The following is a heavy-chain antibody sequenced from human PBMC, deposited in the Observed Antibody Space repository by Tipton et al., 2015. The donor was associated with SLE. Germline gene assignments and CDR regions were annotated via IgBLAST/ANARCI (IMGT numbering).Heavy chain of an antibody. CDR1: GFTFSSYS. V-gene: IGHV3-48*01. CDR3: ARDPRLESGMDV. J-gene: IGHJ6*02. Sequence: GSLRLSCAASGFTFSSYSMNWVRQAPGKGLEWVSFISSSGSTIYYADSVKGRFTISRDNAKNSLFLLMNSLRAEDTAVYYCARDPRLESGMDVWGQGTTVTVSS. CDR2: ISSSGSTI.